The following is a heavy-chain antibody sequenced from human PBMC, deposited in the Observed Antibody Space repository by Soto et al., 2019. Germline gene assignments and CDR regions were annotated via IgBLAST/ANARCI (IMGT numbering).Heavy chain of an antibody. D-gene: IGHD3-10*01. Sequence: QVQLQESGPGLVKPSETLSLTCTVSGGSIISYYWSWIRQPPGKGLEWIGYIYYSGSTNYNPSLKSRVTISADTPKNPFSLKLTSMTAADTAVYYCARHNYGSGSTYFDYWGQGTLVTVSS. CDR2: IYYSGST. CDR1: GGSIISYY. CDR3: ARHNYGSGSTYFDY. V-gene: IGHV4-59*08. J-gene: IGHJ4*02.